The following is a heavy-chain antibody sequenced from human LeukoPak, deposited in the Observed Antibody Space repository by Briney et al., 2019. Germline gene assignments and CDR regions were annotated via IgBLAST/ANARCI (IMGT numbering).Heavy chain of an antibody. J-gene: IGHJ5*02. D-gene: IGHD1-26*01. CDR3: ARARSGSPPRSMGWFDP. CDR2: INPSGGST. Sequence: GASVKVSCKASGYTFTSYYMHWVRQAPGQGLEWMGIINPSGGSTSYAQKFQGRVTMTRDMSTSTVYMELSSLRSEDTAVYYCARARSGSPPRSMGWFDPWGQGTLVTVSS. V-gene: IGHV1-46*01. CDR1: GYTFTSYY.